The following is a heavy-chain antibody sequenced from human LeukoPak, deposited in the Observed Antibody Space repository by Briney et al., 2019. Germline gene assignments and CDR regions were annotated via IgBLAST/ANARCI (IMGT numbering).Heavy chain of an antibody. CDR3: ARGTYYDADLYHFDI. CDR2: INPNSGGT. CDR1: GYTFTGYY. Sequence: GASVKVSCKASGYTFTGYYMHWVRQAPGQGLEWMGWINPNSGGTNYAQKFQGRVTMTRDTSISTAYMELGRLRSDDTAVYYCARGTYYDADLYHFDIWGQGTMVTVSS. J-gene: IGHJ3*02. V-gene: IGHV1-2*02. D-gene: IGHD3-3*01.